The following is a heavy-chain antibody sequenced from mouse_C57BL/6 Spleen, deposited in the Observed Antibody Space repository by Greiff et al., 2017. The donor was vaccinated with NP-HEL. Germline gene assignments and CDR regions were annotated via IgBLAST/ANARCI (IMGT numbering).Heavy chain of an antibody. V-gene: IGHV1-5*01. CDR2: IYPGNSDT. J-gene: IGHJ3*01. Sequence: VQLQQSGTVLARPGASVKMSCKTSGYTFTSYWMHWVKQRPGQGLEWIGAIYPGNSDTSYNQKFKGKAKLTAVTSASTAYMELSSLTNEDSAVYYCTRCGYDGDAWFAYWGQGTLVTVSA. D-gene: IGHD2-2*01. CDR1: GYTFTSYW. CDR3: TRCGYDGDAWFAY.